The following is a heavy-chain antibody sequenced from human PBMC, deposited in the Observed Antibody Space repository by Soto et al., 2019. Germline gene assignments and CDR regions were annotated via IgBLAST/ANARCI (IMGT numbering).Heavy chain of an antibody. Sequence: EVQLLESGGGLVQPGGSLRLSCAASGFTFSSYAMSWVSQAPGKGLEWVSAVSGSGGSTYYADSVKGRFTISRDNSKNTLYLQMNSLRAEDTAVYCGAKDRRRVHGSFDYWGQGTLVTVSS. CDR3: AKDRRRVHGSFDY. D-gene: IGHD3-3*01. CDR1: GFTFSSYA. CDR2: VSGSGGST. J-gene: IGHJ4*02. V-gene: IGHV3-23*01.